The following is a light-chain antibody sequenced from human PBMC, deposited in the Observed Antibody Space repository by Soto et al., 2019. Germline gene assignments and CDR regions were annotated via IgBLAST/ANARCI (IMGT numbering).Light chain of an antibody. CDR2: GAS. CDR1: QRISSN. V-gene: IGKV3-15*01. Sequence: EIVMTQSPATLSVSPRERATLSCRASQRISSNLAWYQQKPGQAPRLLIYGASTRATGIPERFSGSGSGTEFTLTISSLQSEDVAVYYCQQYYGSPYTFGQGTKLEIK. J-gene: IGKJ2*01. CDR3: QQYYGSPYT.